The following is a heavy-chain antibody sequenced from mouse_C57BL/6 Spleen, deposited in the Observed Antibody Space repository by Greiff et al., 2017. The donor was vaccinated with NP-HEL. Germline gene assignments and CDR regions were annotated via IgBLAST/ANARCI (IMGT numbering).Heavy chain of an antibody. J-gene: IGHJ2*01. CDR3: ARAPTTVEDY. V-gene: IGHV1-26*01. CDR1: GYTFTDYY. CDR2: INPNNGGT. D-gene: IGHD1-1*01. Sequence: EVQLQQSGPELVKPGASVKISCKASGYTFTDYYMNWVKQSHGKSLEWIGDINPNNGGTSYNQKFKGKATLTVDKSSSTAYMELRSLTSEDSAVYYCARAPTTVEDYWGQGTTLTVSS.